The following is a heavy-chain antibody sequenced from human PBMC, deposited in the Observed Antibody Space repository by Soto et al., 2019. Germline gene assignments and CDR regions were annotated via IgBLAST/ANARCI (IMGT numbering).Heavy chain of an antibody. CDR1: GGSISSSSYY. CDR2: IYYSGST. CDR3: ARQGLPAADKWLLSH. D-gene: IGHD2-2*01. V-gene: IGHV4-39*01. Sequence: SETLSLTCTVSGGSISSSSYYWGWIRQPPGKGLEWIGSIYYSGSTYYNPSLKSRVTISVDTSKNQFSLKLSSVTAADTAVYYCARQGLPAADKWLLSHWGQGTLVTVSS. J-gene: IGHJ4*02.